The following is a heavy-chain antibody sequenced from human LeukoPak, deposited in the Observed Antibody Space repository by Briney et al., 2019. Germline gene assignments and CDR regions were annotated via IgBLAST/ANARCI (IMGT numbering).Heavy chain of an antibody. V-gene: IGHV4-61*09. J-gene: IGHJ4*02. CDR3: ARAVAGTAPFDY. D-gene: IGHD6-19*01. CDR2: IYTSGST. Sequence: SETLSLTCTVSGGSISSGSYYWSWIRQPAGKGLEWIGHIYTSGSTNYNPSLKSRVTISVDTSKNQFSLKLSSVTAADTAVYYCARAVAGTAPFDYWGQGTLVTVSS. CDR1: GGSISSGSYY.